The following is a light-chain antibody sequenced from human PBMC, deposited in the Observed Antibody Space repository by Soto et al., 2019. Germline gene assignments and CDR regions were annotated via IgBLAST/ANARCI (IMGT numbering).Light chain of an antibody. CDR3: QQFSYSPWT. CDR2: GAS. J-gene: IGKJ1*01. CDR1: QRISSSH. Sequence: EIVLTQSPGTLSLSPGERGTLSCRASQRISSSHLAWYQQKPGQAPRLLIYGASFRATGIPDRFSGSGSGRDFTLTISRLEPEDIAVYYWQQFSYSPWTFGQGTKVEVK. V-gene: IGKV3-20*01.